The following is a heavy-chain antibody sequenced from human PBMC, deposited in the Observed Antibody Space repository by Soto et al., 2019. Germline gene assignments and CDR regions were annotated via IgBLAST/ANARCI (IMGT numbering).Heavy chain of an antibody. V-gene: IGHV1-69*06. CDR1: GGTFSSYA. CDR2: IIPIFGTA. J-gene: IGHJ5*02. Sequence: QVQLVQSGAEVKKPGSSVKVSCKASGGTFSSYAISWVRQAPGQGLEWMGGIIPIFGTANYAQKFQGRVTIPADKSTSTAYMGLSSLGSEDTAVYYCTGGGQVATILAWFDPWGQGTLVTVSS. CDR3: TGGGQVATILAWFDP. D-gene: IGHD5-12*01.